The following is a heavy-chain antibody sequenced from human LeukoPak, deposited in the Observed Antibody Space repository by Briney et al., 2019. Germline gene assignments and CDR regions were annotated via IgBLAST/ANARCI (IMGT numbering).Heavy chain of an antibody. CDR2: IIPILGIA. J-gene: IGHJ3*02. CDR1: GGTFSSYT. V-gene: IGHV1-69*02. CDR3: ARGAWFGESHAFDI. D-gene: IGHD3-10*01. Sequence: SVKVSCKASGGTFSSYTISWVRQAPGQGLEWMGRIIPILGIANYAQKFQGRVAITADKSTSTAYMELSSLRSEDTAVYYCARGAWFGESHAFDIWGQGTMVTVSS.